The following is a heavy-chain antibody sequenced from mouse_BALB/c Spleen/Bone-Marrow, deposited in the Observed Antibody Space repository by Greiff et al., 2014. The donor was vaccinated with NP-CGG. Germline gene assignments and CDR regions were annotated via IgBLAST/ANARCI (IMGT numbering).Heavy chain of an antibody. D-gene: IGHD1-1*01. J-gene: IGHJ2*01. CDR2: IDTSDSYT. V-gene: IGHV1-69*01. CDR3: ARRGVYYYGSFDY. Sequence: QVQLQQSGAELVMPGASVKMSCKASGYTFTDYWMHWVKQRPGQGLEWIGAIDTSDSYTSYNQKFKGKATSTVDESSSTAYMQLSSLTSEDSAVYYCARRGVYYYGSFDYWGQGTTLTVSS. CDR1: GYTFTDYW.